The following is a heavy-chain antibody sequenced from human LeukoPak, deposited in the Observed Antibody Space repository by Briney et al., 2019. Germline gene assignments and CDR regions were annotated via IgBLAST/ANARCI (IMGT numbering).Heavy chain of an antibody. CDR2: ISAYNGNT. CDR1: GYTFTSYG. CDR3: AANGYSSSWYKGGWYDP. V-gene: IGHV1-18*01. Sequence: ASVKVSCKASGYTFTSYGISWVRQAPGQGLEWMGWISAYNGNTNYAQKPQGRVTMTTDTSTSTAYMELRSLRSDDTAVYYCAANGYSSSWYKGGWYDPWGQGTLVTVSS. D-gene: IGHD6-13*01. J-gene: IGHJ5*02.